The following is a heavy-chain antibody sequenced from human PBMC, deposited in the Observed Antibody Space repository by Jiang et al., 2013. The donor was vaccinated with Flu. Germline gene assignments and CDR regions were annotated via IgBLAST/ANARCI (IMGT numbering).Heavy chain of an antibody. Sequence: GPGLVKPLETPSLTCSVSGGSISSGGFYWSWIRQHPGKGLEWIGYIYYTGSTYYNPSLKSRLTVSLDASMNQSSLRLTSVTAADTAVYYCARKEGSDWHWGQGTLVTVSA. V-gene: IGHV4-31*03. CDR3: ARKEGSDWH. CDR2: IYYTGST. J-gene: IGHJ1*01. CDR1: GGSISSGGFY. D-gene: IGHD6-19*01.